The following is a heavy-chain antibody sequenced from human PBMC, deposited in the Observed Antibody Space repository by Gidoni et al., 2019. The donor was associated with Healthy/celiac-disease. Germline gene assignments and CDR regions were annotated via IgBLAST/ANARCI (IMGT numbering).Heavy chain of an antibody. CDR2: IYYSGST. Sequence: QVQLQESGPGLGKPSETLSLTCTVSGGAISSYYWSWIRPPPGKGLECIGYIYYSGSTNYNPSLKSRVTISVDTSKHQFSLKLSSVTAADPAVYYCARCRIVNYGMDVWGQGPTVTVSS. CDR3: ARCRIVNYGMDV. D-gene: IGHD2-15*01. V-gene: IGHV4-59*01. J-gene: IGHJ6*02. CDR1: GGAISSYY.